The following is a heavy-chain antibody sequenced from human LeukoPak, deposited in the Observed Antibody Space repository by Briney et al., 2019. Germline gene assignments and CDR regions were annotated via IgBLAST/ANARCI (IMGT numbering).Heavy chain of an antibody. D-gene: IGHD3-10*01. V-gene: IGHV3-23*01. CDR2: ISGSGGST. CDR1: GFTFSSYA. CDR3: AKVGYGSGSYWFDP. J-gene: IGHJ5*02. Sequence: GGSLRLSCASSGFTFSSYAMSWVRQAPGKGLEWVSAISGSGGSTYYADSVKGRFTISRDNSKNTLYLQMNSLRAEDTAVYYCAKVGYGSGSYWFDPWGQGTLVTVSS.